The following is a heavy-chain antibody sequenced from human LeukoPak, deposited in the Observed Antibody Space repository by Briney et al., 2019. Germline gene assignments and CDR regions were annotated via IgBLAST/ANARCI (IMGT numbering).Heavy chain of an antibody. CDR3: AKDKDYGSGTLDYYGMDV. CDR2: ISWNSGSI. Sequence: GGSLRLSCAASGFTFDDYAMDWVRQAPGKGLEWVSGISWNSGSIGYADSVKGRFTISRDNAKNSLYLQMNSLRAEDTALYYCAKDKDYGSGTLDYYGMDVWGQGTTVTVSS. J-gene: IGHJ6*02. CDR1: GFTFDDYA. D-gene: IGHD3-16*01. V-gene: IGHV3-9*01.